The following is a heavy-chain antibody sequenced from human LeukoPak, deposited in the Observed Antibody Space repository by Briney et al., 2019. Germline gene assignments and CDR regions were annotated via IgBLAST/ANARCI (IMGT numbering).Heavy chain of an antibody. CDR1: GFTVSSNY. D-gene: IGHD1-26*01. CDR3: ARGISGSGSYGHFDY. CDR2: MYTSGST. Sequence: GSLRLSCAASGFTVSSNYMSWVRQPAGKGLQWIGRMYTSGSTNYNPSLKSRVTMSVDTSKNQFSLRLSSVTAADTAIYYCARGISGSGSYGHFDYWGQGILVTVSS. V-gene: IGHV4-4*07. J-gene: IGHJ4*02.